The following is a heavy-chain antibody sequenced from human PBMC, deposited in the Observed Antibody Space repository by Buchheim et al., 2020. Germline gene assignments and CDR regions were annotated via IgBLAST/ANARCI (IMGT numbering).Heavy chain of an antibody. CDR3: SRSYDRSGYYPGYFQQ. Sequence: EVQLVESGGGLVQPGRSLRLSCTASGFTFRDYAMSWVRQAPGKGLEWVGFIRSKANGETTRYAASVKGRFSIPRDDSKSIAYLQMNSLKTEDTAVYYCSRSYDRSGYYPGYFQQWGQGTL. CDR2: IRSKANGETT. V-gene: IGHV3-49*04. J-gene: IGHJ1*01. CDR1: GFTFRDYA. D-gene: IGHD3-22*01.